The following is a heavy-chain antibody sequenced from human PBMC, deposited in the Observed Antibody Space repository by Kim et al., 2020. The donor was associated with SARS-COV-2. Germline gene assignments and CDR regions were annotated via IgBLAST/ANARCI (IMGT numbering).Heavy chain of an antibody. J-gene: IGHJ6*02. CDR1: GYTFTSYG. Sequence: ASVKVSCKASGYTFTSYGISWVRQAPGQGLEWMGWISAYNGNTNYAQKLQGRVTMTTDTSTSTAYMELRSLRSDDTAVYYCARTGGTMVRGVITSGYYYYGMDVWGQGTTVTVSS. D-gene: IGHD3-10*01. CDR2: ISAYNGNT. V-gene: IGHV1-18*04. CDR3: ARTGGTMVRGVITSGYYYYGMDV.